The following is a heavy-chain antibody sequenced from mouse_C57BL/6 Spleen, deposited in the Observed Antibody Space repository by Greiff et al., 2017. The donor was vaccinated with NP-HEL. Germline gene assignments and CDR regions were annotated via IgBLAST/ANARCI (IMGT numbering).Heavy chain of an antibody. CDR3: ARYDISEYDAYWYFDV. D-gene: IGHD2-4*01. J-gene: IGHJ1*03. CDR2: IYPGGGYT. Sequence: VQLQQSGAELVRPGTSVKMSCKASGYTFTNYWIGWAKQRPGHGLEWIGDIYPGGGYTNDNEKFKGKATLTADKSYSKSYMQFSSLTSEDSAIYYCARYDISEYDAYWYFDVWGTGTTVTVSS. V-gene: IGHV1-63*01. CDR1: GYTFTNYW.